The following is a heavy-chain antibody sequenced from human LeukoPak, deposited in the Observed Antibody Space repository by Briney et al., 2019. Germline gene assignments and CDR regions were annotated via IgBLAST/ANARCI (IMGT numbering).Heavy chain of an antibody. CDR1: GYTFTSYG. Sequence: GASVEVSCKASGYTFTSYGISWVRQAPGQGLEWMGWISAYNGNTNYAQKLQGRVTMTTDTSTSTAYMELRSLRSDDTAVYYCARDYEDYGDHDAFDIWGQGTMVTVSS. V-gene: IGHV1-18*01. CDR3: ARDYEDYGDHDAFDI. J-gene: IGHJ3*02. D-gene: IGHD4-17*01. CDR2: ISAYNGNT.